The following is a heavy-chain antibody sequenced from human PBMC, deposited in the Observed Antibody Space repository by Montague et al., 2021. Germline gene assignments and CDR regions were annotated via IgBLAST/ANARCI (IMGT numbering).Heavy chain of an antibody. V-gene: IGHV3-7*03. D-gene: IGHD4/OR15-4a*01. CDR2: VNPDGSQV. Sequence: SLRLSCAASGLIFSHSWMAWVRLPPGKGLEWVAGVNPDGSQVGYVESVKGRFTVSKDNAKNSLFLQTNSLRGDDTALYYCARNPAYGALDYWGQGTRVTVSS. CDR3: ARNPAYGALDY. CDR1: GLIFSHSW. J-gene: IGHJ4*02.